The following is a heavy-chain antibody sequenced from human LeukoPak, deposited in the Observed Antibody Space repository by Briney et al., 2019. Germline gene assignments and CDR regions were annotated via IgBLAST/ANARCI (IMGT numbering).Heavy chain of an antibody. Sequence: ASVKVSCKASGYTFSSYDINWVRQATGQGLEWMGWMNPNSGDRGYAQKFQGRVTITRNTSISTAYMELSSLRSEDTAVYYCAREGTPYGDYNYYYYYMDVWGKGTTVTVSS. CDR3: AREGTPYGDYNYYYYYMDV. CDR2: MNPNSGDR. D-gene: IGHD4-17*01. J-gene: IGHJ6*03. V-gene: IGHV1-8*03. CDR1: GYTFSSYD.